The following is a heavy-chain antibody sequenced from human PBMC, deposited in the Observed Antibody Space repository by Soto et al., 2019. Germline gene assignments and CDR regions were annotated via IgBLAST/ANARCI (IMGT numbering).Heavy chain of an antibody. V-gene: IGHV3-30-3*01. CDR2: ISYDGSNK. CDR1: GFTFSSYA. CDR3: ARDDSSGYFLNY. Sequence: QVQLVESGGGVVQPGRSLRLSCAASGFTFSSYAMHWVRQAPGKGLEWVAVISYDGSNKYYADSVKGPFTISRDNSKNTLYLQMNSLRAEDTAVYYCARDDSSGYFLNYWGQGTLVTVSS. D-gene: IGHD3-22*01. J-gene: IGHJ4*02.